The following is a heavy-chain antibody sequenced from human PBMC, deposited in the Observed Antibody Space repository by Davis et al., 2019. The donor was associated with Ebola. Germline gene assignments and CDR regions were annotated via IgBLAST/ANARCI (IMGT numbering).Heavy chain of an antibody. J-gene: IGHJ6*04. D-gene: IGHD5-18*01. V-gene: IGHV3-11*06. CDR2: ISSSSSYT. CDR1: GFTFSDYY. CDR3: SREVRGGFSPMDL. Sequence: GESLKISCAASGFTFSDYYMSWIRQAPGKGLEWVSHISSSSSYTNFADSVKGRFTISRDNAKDSLYLQMNSLRAEDTAVYYCSREVRGGFSPMDLWGTGTTVTVSS.